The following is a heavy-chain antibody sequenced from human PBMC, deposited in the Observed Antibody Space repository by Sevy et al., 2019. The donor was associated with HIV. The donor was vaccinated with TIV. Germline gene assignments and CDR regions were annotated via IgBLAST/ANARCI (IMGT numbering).Heavy chain of an antibody. J-gene: IGHJ3*02. CDR3: AKGCYSDSFGADTLDI. Sequence: GGSLRLSCAASGFRFSSFAMIWVRQAPGKGLEWVSEICGGDGSTYYADSVKGRFTISRDNSKNTVYLQMSSLRAEDTALYYCAKGCYSDSFGADTLDIWGQGTMVTVSS. V-gene: IGHV3-23*01. CDR1: GFRFSSFA. D-gene: IGHD1-26*01. CDR2: ICGGDGST.